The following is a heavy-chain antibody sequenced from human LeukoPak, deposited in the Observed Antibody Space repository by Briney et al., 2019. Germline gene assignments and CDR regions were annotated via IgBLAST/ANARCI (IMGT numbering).Heavy chain of an antibody. Sequence: GASVQVSCKASGYTFTSYYMHWVRPAPGQGREWMGIINPSGGSTSYAQKFQGRVTMTRDTFTSTVYMELSSLRSEDTAVYYCAREEDYGDSPGAFDIWGQGTMVTVSS. D-gene: IGHD4-17*01. CDR2: INPSGGST. J-gene: IGHJ3*02. V-gene: IGHV1-46*01. CDR3: AREEDYGDSPGAFDI. CDR1: GYTFTSYY.